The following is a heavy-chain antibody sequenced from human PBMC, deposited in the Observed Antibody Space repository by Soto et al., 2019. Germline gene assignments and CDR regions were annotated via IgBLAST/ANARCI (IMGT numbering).Heavy chain of an antibody. CDR3: ARTYYYDYSGYYPGFYFDY. CDR2: ISYSGSP. D-gene: IGHD3-22*01. V-gene: IGHV4-59*01. J-gene: IGHJ4*02. Sequence: PSETLSLTCTVSGDSINHYYWSWIRQPPGKGLEYIGYISYSGSPNYNPSLTSRVTISIDTSKSQFSLKLSSVTAADTAVYYCARTYYYDYSGYYPGFYFDYWGQGTLVTVSS. CDR1: GDSINHYY.